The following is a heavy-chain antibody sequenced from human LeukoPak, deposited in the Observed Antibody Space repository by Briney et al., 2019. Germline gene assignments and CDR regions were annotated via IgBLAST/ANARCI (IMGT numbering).Heavy chain of an antibody. CDR1: GYTFTSYA. D-gene: IGHD3-10*01. J-gene: IGHJ5*02. CDR2: INTNTGNP. Sequence: GASVKVSCKASGYTFTSYAMNWVRQAPGQGLGWMGWINTNTGNPTYAQGFTGRFVFSLDTSVSTAYLQISSLKAEDTAVYYCARNTMVRGVHWFDPWGQGTLVTVSS. V-gene: IGHV7-4-1*02. CDR3: ARNTMVRGVHWFDP.